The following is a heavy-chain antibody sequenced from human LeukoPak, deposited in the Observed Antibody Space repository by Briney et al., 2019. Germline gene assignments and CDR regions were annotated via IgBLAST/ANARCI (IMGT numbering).Heavy chain of an antibody. Sequence: PSETLSLTCTVSGGSISSYYWSWIRQPAGKGLERIGRIYTSGSTNYNPSLKSRVTISVDTSKNQFSLKLSSVTAADTAVYYCARGTTVTYYYYYMDVWGKGTTVTVSS. V-gene: IGHV4-4*07. CDR1: GGSISSYY. CDR3: ARGTTVTYYYYYMDV. CDR2: IYTSGST. D-gene: IGHD4-17*01. J-gene: IGHJ6*03.